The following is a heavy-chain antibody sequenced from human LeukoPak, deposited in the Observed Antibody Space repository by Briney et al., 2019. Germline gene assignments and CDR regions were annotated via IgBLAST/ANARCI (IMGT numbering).Heavy chain of an antibody. J-gene: IGHJ4*02. CDR2: TYYRSQWYN. CDR1: GDSLSSNSGT. D-gene: IGHD6-19*01. V-gene: IGHV6-1*01. Sequence: SQTLSLTCVLSGDSLSSNSGTWNWIRQSPSRGLEWLGRTYYRSQWYNDYAESVKSRITINPDTSKNQFSLQLNSVTPEDTAVYYCARVGGSGWYAFDYWGQGTLVTVSS. CDR3: ARVGGSGWYAFDY.